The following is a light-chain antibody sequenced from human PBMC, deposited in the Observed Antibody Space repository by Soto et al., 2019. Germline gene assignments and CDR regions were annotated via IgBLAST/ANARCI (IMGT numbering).Light chain of an antibody. V-gene: IGKV1-5*01. CDR3: QQYNTHSWA. J-gene: IGKJ1*01. Sequence: DIQMTQSPSTLSASVGDTVTITCRASHTITTWLAWYQQKPGKAPKLLIYDGSTLDSGVPSRFSGSGSGIEFTLTISSLQPDDFATYYCQQYNTHSWAFGQGTKV. CDR1: HTITTW. CDR2: DGS.